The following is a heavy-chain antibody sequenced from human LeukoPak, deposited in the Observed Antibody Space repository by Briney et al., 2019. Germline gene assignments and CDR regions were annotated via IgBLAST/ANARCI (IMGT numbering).Heavy chain of an antibody. J-gene: IGHJ4*02. CDR2: ISYDGSNK. V-gene: IGHV3-30*03. CDR1: GFTFSNYG. CDR3: ARDYVYASGGDYASAFDY. D-gene: IGHD4-17*01. Sequence: GGSLRLSCIASGFTFSNYGMHWVRQAPGKGLEWVAVISYDGSNKYYADSVKGRFTISRDNSKNTLYLQMNSLRAEDTAVYYCARDYVYASGGDYASAFDYWGQGTLVTVSS.